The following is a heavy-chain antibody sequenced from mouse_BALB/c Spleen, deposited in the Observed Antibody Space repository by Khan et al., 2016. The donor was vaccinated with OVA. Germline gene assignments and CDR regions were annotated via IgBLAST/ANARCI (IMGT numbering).Heavy chain of an antibody. CDR2: IRTGGST. V-gene: IGHV5-6-5*01. CDR1: GLSFSIYA. CDR3: ARGDCNGRGCFDV. Sequence: EVELVESGGGFVKPGGSLALSCSASGLSFSIYAMSWVRQTPEKRLEWVASIRTGGSTYYLHSVKGRFTIPRDNARNLLYLPMSSLTSEDTAKYYCARGDCNGRGCFDVWGAGTLVTVSS. D-gene: IGHD1-2*01. J-gene: IGHJ1*01.